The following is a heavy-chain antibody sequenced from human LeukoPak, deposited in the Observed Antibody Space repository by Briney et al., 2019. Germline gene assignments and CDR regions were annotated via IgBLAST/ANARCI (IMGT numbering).Heavy chain of an antibody. CDR3: ARVIITMVQGVIISYYYYYYMDV. Sequence: SETLSLTCAVYGGSFSGYYWSWIRQPPGKGLEWIGEINHSGSTNYNPSLKSRVTISVDTSKNQFSLKLSSVTAADTAVSYCARVIITMVQGVIISYYYYYYMDVWGKGTTVTVSS. D-gene: IGHD3-10*01. CDR2: INHSGST. CDR1: GGSFSGYY. J-gene: IGHJ6*03. V-gene: IGHV4-34*01.